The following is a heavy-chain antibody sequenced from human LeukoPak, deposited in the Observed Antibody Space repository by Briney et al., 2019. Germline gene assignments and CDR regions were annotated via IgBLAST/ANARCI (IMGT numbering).Heavy chain of an antibody. V-gene: IGHV3-73*01. CDR1: GFTFSGSA. CDR2: IRSKANSYAT. CDR3: TRRVNEYCGGVCYSGFWFDP. D-gene: IGHD2-21*02. Sequence: GGSLRLSCAASGFTFSGSAMHWVRQASGKGLEWVGRIRSKANSYATAYAASVKGRFTISRDDSKNTAYLQMNSLKTEDTAVYYCTRRVNEYCGGVCYSGFWFDPWGQGTLVTVSS. J-gene: IGHJ5*02.